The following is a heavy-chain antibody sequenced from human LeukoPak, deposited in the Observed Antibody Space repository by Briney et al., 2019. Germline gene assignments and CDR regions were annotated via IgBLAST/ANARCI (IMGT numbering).Heavy chain of an antibody. J-gene: IGHJ4*02. D-gene: IGHD3-10*01. CDR1: GFTFSSYS. CDR2: ISSSSSYI. CDR3: ARVPAMVRGVIIPYFDY. Sequence: PGGSLRLSCAASGFTFSSYSMNWVRQAPGKGLEWVSSISSSSSYIYYADSVKGRFTISRDNAKNSLYLQMNSLRAEDTAVYYCARVPAMVRGVIIPYFDYWGQGTLVTVSS. V-gene: IGHV3-21*01.